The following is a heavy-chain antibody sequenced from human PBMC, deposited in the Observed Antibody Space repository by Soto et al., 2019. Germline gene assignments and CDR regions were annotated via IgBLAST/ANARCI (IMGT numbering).Heavy chain of an antibody. V-gene: IGHV1-69*02. D-gene: IGHD3-10*01. J-gene: IGHJ3*02. CDR1: GGTFSSYT. Sequence: QVQLVQSGAEVKKPGSSVKVSCKASGGTFSSYTISWVRQAPGQALEWMGRIIPILGIANYAQKFQGRVTITADKSPGKNYMALRSLGSEDTAVSYSESQPSGRGDIWGQGTMVTVSS. CDR2: IIPILGIA. CDR3: ESQPSGRGDI.